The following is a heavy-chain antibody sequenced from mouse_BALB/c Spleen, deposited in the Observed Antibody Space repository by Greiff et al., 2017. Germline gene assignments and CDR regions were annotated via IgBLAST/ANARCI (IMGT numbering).Heavy chain of an antibody. CDR2: IDPANGDT. D-gene: IGHD4-1*02. J-gene: IGHJ4*01. Sequence: VQLQQSGAELVKPGASVKLSCTASGFNIKDTYMHWVKQRPEQGLEWIGRIDPANGDTKYDPKFQGKATITADTSSNTAYLQLSSLTSEDTAVYYCASTGTYAMDYWGQGTSVTVSS. CDR3: ASTGTYAMDY. CDR1: GFNIKDTY. V-gene: IGHV14-3*02.